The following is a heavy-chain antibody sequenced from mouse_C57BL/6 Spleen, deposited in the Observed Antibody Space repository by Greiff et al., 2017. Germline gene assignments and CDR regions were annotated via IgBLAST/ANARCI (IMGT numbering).Heavy chain of an antibody. D-gene: IGHD3-1*01. J-gene: IGHJ4*01. CDR2: IDPSDSET. CDR1: GYTFTSYW. Sequence: QVQLQQPGAELVRPGSSVKLSCKASGYTFTSYWMHWVKQRPIQGLEWIGNIDPSDSETHYNQKFKDKATLTVDKSSSTAYMQLSSLTSEDSAVYYGARSGSNYSMDYWGQGTSVTVSS. CDR3: ARSGSNYSMDY. V-gene: IGHV1-52*01.